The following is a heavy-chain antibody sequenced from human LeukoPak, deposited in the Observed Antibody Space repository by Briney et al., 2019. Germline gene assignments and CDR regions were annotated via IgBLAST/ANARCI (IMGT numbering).Heavy chain of an antibody. CDR3: ARGGTMVRGVTPPLYYYYYMDV. CDR2: IYTSGST. Sequence: SETLSLTCTVSGGSISSYYWSWIRQPAGKGLEWIGRIYTSGSTNYNPSLKSRVTMSVDTSKNQFSLKLSSVTAADTAVYYCARGGTMVRGVTPPLYYYYYMDVWGKGTTVTVSS. V-gene: IGHV4-4*07. J-gene: IGHJ6*03. CDR1: GGSISSYY. D-gene: IGHD3-10*01.